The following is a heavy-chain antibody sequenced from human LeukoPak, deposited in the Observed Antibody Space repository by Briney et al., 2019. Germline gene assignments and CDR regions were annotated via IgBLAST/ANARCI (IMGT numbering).Heavy chain of an antibody. D-gene: IGHD4-17*01. V-gene: IGHV1-3*01. CDR2: INAGNGNT. CDR3: ARVKDGDYTLSN. Sequence: ASVKVSCTASGYAFTSYAMHWVRQAPGQRLEWMGWINAGNGNTKYSQKFQGRVTITRDTSASTAYMELSSLRSEDTAVYYCARVKDGDYTLSNWGQGTLVTVSS. J-gene: IGHJ4*02. CDR1: GYAFTSYA.